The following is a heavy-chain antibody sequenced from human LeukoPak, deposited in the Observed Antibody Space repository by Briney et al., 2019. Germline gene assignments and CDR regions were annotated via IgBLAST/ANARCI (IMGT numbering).Heavy chain of an antibody. CDR1: GGSISSSNW. D-gene: IGHD6-19*01. CDR3: ARATAVAAPFDY. CDR2: IYHSGST. V-gene: IGHV4-4*02. Sequence: TSETLSLTCAVSGGSISSSNWWSWVRQPPGKGLEWIGEIYHSGSTNYNPSLKSRVTISVDKSKNQFSLKLSSVTAEDTAVYYCARATAVAAPFDYWGQGTLVTVSS. J-gene: IGHJ4*02.